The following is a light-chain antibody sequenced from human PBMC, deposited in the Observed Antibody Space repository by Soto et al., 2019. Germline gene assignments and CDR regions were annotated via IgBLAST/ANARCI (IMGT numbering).Light chain of an antibody. V-gene: IGKV3-20*01. CDR2: GAS. J-gene: IGKJ1*01. Sequence: EIVLTQSPGTLYLSPGERATLSCRASQSVSSSYLAWYQQKPGQAPRLLIYGASSRATGIPDRFSGSGAGTDFTLTISRLEAEDFAVYYCPQYGSSLTWTFGQGTKVEIK. CDR3: PQYGSSLTWT. CDR1: QSVSSSY.